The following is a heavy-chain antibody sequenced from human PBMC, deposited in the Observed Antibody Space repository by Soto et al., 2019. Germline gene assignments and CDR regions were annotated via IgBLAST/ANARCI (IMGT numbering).Heavy chain of an antibody. CDR1: GFTFSSYG. CDR2: ISYDGSNK. Sequence: PGGSLRLSCAASGFTFSSYGMHWVRQAPGKGLEWVAVISYDGSNKYYADSVKGRFTISRDNSKNTLYLQMNSLRAEDTAVYYCAKGSMVTGYYLDYWGQGTLVTVSS. D-gene: IGHD5-18*01. CDR3: AKGSMVTGYYLDY. V-gene: IGHV3-30*18. J-gene: IGHJ4*02.